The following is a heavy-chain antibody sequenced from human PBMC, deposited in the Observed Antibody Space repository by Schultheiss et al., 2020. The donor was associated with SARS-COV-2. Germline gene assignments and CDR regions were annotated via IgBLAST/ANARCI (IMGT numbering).Heavy chain of an antibody. CDR1: GGTFSSYA. CDR3: ARGIAAAGTVY. V-gene: IGHV1-69*04. D-gene: IGHD6-13*01. J-gene: IGHJ4*02. Sequence: SVKVSCKASGGTFSSYAISWVRQAPGQGLEWMGRIIPILGIANYAQKFRGRVTITSDRSVSTAYMELSSLRSEDMVVYYCARGIAAAGTVYWGQGTLVTVSS. CDR2: IIPILGIA.